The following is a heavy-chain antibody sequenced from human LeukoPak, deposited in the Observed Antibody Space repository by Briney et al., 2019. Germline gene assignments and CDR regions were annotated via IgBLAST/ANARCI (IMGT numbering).Heavy chain of an antibody. Sequence: SETLSLTCTVSGGSISSYYWSWIRQPPGKGLEWIGYIYYSGSTNYNPSLKSRVTISVDTSKNQFSLKLSSVTAAATAVYYCARDSGSSWYGLDYWGQGTLVTVSS. CDR2: IYYSGST. CDR1: GGSISSYY. J-gene: IGHJ4*02. D-gene: IGHD6-13*01. V-gene: IGHV4-59*01. CDR3: ARDSGSSWYGLDY.